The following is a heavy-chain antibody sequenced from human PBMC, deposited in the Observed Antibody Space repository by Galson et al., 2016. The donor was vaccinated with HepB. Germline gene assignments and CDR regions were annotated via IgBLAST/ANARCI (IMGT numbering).Heavy chain of an antibody. CDR2: RSSDGNNV. CDR3: ARDRSFDRNSRGVPFDY. V-gene: IGHV3-30*03. D-gene: IGHD3-16*01. Sequence: SLRLSCAASGFTFSHYGMHWVRQTPGKGLEWVAVRSSDGNNVDYGDSVKGRFTISRHNFRDTLYLKMSSLRPEDTAVYYCARDRSFDRNSRGVPFDYWGQGTLVTVSS. CDR1: GFTFSHYG. J-gene: IGHJ4*01.